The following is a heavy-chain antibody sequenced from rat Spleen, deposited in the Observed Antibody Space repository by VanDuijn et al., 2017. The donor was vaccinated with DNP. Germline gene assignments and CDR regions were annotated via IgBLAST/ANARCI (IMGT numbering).Heavy chain of an antibody. D-gene: IGHD1-4*01. V-gene: IGHV3-1*01. CDR1: GYSITSNY. Sequence: EVQLQESGPGPVKPSQSLSLTCSVTGYSITSNYWGWIRKFPGNKIELIGHISYRGTTSYHPSLKSRISITRDTSKNQVFLQLTSVTTADTATYYCARWLPGYKNYFDYWGQGVMVTVSS. CDR2: ISYRGTT. J-gene: IGHJ2*01. CDR3: ARWLPGYKNYFDY.